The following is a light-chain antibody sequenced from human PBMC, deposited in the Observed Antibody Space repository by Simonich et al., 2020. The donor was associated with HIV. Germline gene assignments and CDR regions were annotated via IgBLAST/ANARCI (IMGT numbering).Light chain of an antibody. CDR2: WAS. V-gene: IGKV4-1*01. Sequence: DIVMTQSPDSLAVSLGERATINCKSSQSVLHSSNNKHSLAWYQQKPGQPPKLLIYWASTRESGVPDRISGSGSGTDFTLTISSLQAEDVAVYYCQQYYSSPHTFGQGTRLEIK. CDR1: QSVLHSSNNKHS. J-gene: IGKJ2*01. CDR3: QQYYSSPHT.